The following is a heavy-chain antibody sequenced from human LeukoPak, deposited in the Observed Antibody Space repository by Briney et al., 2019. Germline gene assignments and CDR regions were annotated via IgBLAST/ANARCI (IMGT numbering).Heavy chain of an antibody. D-gene: IGHD2-15*01. V-gene: IGHV1-46*01. CDR1: GYTFTTYY. Sequence: ASVKVCCKTSGYTFTTYYMHWVRQAPGQGLEWVGVINPSSGSTSYAQKFQDRVTVTRDTSTSTVYMDLSSLRSEDTAVYYCARHDLGGRSPYDYWGQGTLVTVSS. CDR3: ARHDLGGRSPYDY. J-gene: IGHJ4*02. CDR2: INPSSGST.